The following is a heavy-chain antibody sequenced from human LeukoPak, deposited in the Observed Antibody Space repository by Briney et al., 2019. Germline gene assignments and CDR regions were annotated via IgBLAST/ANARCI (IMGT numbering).Heavy chain of an antibody. CDR1: GYTFTGYY. V-gene: IGHV1-2*02. CDR2: INPNSGGT. Sequence: GASVTVSCKASGYTFTGYYMHWVRQAPGQGLEWMGWINPNSGGTNYAQKFQGRVTMTRDTSISTAYMELSRLRSDDTAVYYCARDVAPITIAGSTLGTDVWGKGTTVTVSS. CDR3: ARDVAPITIAGSTLGTDV. J-gene: IGHJ6*04. D-gene: IGHD3-3*01.